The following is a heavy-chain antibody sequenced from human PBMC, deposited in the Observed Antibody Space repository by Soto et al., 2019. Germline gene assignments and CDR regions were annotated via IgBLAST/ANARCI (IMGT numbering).Heavy chain of an antibody. V-gene: IGHV3-23*01. D-gene: IGHD2-15*01. CDR2: ISGSGGST. J-gene: IGHJ4*02. Sequence: EVQLLESGGGLVQPGGSLRLSCAASGFTLGTYVMNWVRQAPGKGLEWVSAISGSGGSTNYADPVKGRFTISRDNTKNTLYLQMNSLRVEDTAVYYCAKDRKGSYCSGGTCYSFDYWGQGTLVTVPS. CDR1: GFTLGTYV. CDR3: AKDRKGSYCSGGTCYSFDY.